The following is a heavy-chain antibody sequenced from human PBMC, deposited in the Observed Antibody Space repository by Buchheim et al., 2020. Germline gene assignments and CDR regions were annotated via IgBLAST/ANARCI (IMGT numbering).Heavy chain of an antibody. Sequence: QVQLVESGGGVVQPGRSLRLSCAASGFTFSSYGMHWVRQAPGKGLEWVAVISYDGSNKYYADSVKGRFTISRDNSKNTLYLQMNSLRAEDTAVYYCAKGDRGYSYGLFDYWGQGTL. V-gene: IGHV3-30*18. J-gene: IGHJ4*02. CDR1: GFTFSSYG. CDR3: AKGDRGYSYGLFDY. CDR2: ISYDGSNK. D-gene: IGHD5-18*01.